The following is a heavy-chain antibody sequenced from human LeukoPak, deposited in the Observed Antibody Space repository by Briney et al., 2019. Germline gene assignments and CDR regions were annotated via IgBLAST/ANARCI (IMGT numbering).Heavy chain of an antibody. CDR3: ARVTPSFAHNWFDP. D-gene: IGHD2-21*02. CDR1: GGSISSSSYY. J-gene: IGHJ5*02. Sequence: SETLSLTCTVSGGSISSSSYYWSWIRQPPEKGLEWIGDVYHSGGTNYNPSLKSRVTISVDTSKNQFSLRLTSVTAADTAVYYCARVTPSFAHNWFDPWGQGTLVTVSS. CDR2: VYHSGGT. V-gene: IGHV4-61*05.